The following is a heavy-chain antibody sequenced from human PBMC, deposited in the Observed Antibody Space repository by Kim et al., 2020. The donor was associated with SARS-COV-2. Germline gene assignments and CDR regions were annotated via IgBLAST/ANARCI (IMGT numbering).Heavy chain of an antibody. D-gene: IGHD3-22*01. CDR3: ARDWGGYYDSNAFDI. J-gene: IGHJ3*02. V-gene: IGHV4-59*01. Sequence: PSLKRRVTRSVDTSKNQFSLKLSSVTAADTAVYYCARDWGGYYDSNAFDIWGQGTMVTVSS.